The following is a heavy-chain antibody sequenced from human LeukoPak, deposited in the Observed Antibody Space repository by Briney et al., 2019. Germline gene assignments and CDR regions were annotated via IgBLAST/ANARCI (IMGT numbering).Heavy chain of an antibody. CDR2: IYYSGST. CDR3: ARVDVVVPAAIAWFDP. CDR1: GGSISSGDYY. J-gene: IGHJ5*02. V-gene: IGHV4-30-4*01. Sequence: SETLSLTCTVSGGSISSGDYYWSWIRQPPGKGLEWLGYIYYSGSTYYNPSLKSRVTISVDTSKNQFSLKLSSVTAADTAVYYCARVDVVVPAAIAWFDPWGQGTLVTVSS. D-gene: IGHD2-2*01.